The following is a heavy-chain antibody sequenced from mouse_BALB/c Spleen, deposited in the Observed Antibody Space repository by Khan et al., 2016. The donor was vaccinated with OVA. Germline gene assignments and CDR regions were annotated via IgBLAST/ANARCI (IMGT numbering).Heavy chain of an antibody. CDR2: INTNTGEP. Sequence: QIQLVQSGPELKKPGETVKITCKASGYTFTNYGLNWVKQAPGKDLQWMGWINTNTGEPTYDVDFKRRFAFSLETSDSTAYLQMNNMKNEDTATYFCTRPPYFSYFIVYWGQGTLVTVSS. V-gene: IGHV9-3-1*01. D-gene: IGHD1-1*01. J-gene: IGHJ4*01. CDR3: TRPPYFSYFIVY. CDR1: GYTFTNYG.